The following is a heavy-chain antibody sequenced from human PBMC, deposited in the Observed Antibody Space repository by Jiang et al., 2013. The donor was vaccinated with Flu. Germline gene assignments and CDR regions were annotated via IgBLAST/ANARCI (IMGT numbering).Heavy chain of an antibody. CDR1: GGTFSSYA. D-gene: IGHD3-10*01. CDR2: IIPILGIA. V-gene: IGHV1-69*04. Sequence: SGAEVKKPGSSVKVSCKASGGTFSSYAISWVRQAPGQGLEWMGRIIPILGIANYAQKFQGRVTITADKSTSTAYMELSSLRSEDTAVYYCARPYGSGGYYNIAGHYYGMDVWGQGTTVTVSS. CDR3: ARPYGSGGYYNIAGHYYGMDV. J-gene: IGHJ6*02.